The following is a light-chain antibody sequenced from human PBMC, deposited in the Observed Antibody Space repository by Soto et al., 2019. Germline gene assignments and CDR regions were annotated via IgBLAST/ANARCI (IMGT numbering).Light chain of an antibody. Sequence: DVVLTQTPLTSPVSLGQPASISCRSSQSLVTADGHTFLSWLQQRPGQPPRVLIYKVSNRFSGVSDKFSGSGAGTEFTLKISRVEAEDVGIYYCMQLTHVPYTFGQGTKLEIK. J-gene: IGKJ2*01. CDR2: KVS. CDR3: MQLTHVPYT. CDR1: QSLVTADGHTF. V-gene: IGKV2-24*01.